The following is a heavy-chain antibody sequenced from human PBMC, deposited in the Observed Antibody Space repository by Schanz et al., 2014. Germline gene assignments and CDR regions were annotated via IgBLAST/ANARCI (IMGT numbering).Heavy chain of an antibody. CDR3: VRDAGWAFGDYHGMDV. CDR2: ISGYNGDT. CDR1: GYSFTDYA. Sequence: QVQLVQSGVAVKRPGASVRVSCKASGYSFTDYAIHWVRQAPGQGLEWMGWISGYNGDTNYAPKFQDRVTMTTDTSTGITSLELRNLKSDDTAVYYCVRDAGWAFGDYHGMDVWGQGTSVTVSS. J-gene: IGHJ6*02. V-gene: IGHV1-18*01. D-gene: IGHD3-10*01.